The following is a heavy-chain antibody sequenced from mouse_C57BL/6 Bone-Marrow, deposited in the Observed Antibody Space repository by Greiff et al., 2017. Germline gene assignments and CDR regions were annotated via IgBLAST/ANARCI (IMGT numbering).Heavy chain of an antibody. CDR1: GIDFSRYW. J-gene: IGHJ1*03. V-gene: IGHV4-1*01. D-gene: IGHD2-2*01. Sequence: EVQLVESGGGLVQPAGSLKLSCAASGIDFSRYWMSLVRRAPGKGLEWIGEINPDSSTINYAPSLKDKFIISRDNAKHTRYLQMSKVRSEDTALYYCTRYGYTDWYFDVWGTGTTVTVSS. CDR3: TRYGYTDWYFDV. CDR2: INPDSSTI.